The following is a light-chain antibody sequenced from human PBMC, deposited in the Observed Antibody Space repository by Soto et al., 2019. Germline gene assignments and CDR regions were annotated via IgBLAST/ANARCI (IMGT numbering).Light chain of an antibody. Sequence: DIQMAQSPSFVSASVGDRFAIACRASQGISTWVVWYEQKPGAAPKLLXHPSSNLESGVPSRFSGSGSGTDFTLTISSLQPEDFAPYYCQQANSFPLTFGPGTKVDIK. J-gene: IGKJ3*01. V-gene: IGKV1-12*01. CDR2: PSS. CDR3: QQANSFPLT. CDR1: QGISTW.